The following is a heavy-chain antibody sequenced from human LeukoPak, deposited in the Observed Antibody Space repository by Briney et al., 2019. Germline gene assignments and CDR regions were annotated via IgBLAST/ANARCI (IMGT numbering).Heavy chain of an antibody. V-gene: IGHV1-2*02. D-gene: IGHD6-19*01. CDR2: INPNSGGT. CDR3: ARDGGAVALDY. CDR1: GYTSTDYY. Sequence: ASVKVSCKASGYTSTDYYMHWVRQAPGQGLEWMGWINPNSGGTNYTQKFQGRVTMTRDTSISTAFMELSRLRSDDTAVFYCARDGGAVALDYWGQGTLVTVSS. J-gene: IGHJ4*02.